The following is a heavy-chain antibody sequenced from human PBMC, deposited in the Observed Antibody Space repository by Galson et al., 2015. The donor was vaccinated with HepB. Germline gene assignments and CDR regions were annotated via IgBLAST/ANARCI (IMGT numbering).Heavy chain of an antibody. Sequence: SLRLSCAASGFTFSNYAMSWVRQAPGKGLEWVSAISGSGGSTYYADSVKGRFTISRDNSKNTLYLQMNNLRAEDTGVYYCAKGEGVLTGHYRGGPYCFDNWGQVTLVTVSS. CDR1: GFTFSNYA. CDR2: ISGSGGST. D-gene: IGHD3-9*01. J-gene: IGHJ4*02. V-gene: IGHV3-23*01. CDR3: AKGEGVLTGHYRGGPYCFDN.